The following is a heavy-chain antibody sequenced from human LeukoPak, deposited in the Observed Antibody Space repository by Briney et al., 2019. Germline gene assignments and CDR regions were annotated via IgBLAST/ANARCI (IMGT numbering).Heavy chain of an antibody. CDR1: GFTFSSYA. CDR3: AKDDSNYSFNFDY. V-gene: IGHV3-23*01. D-gene: IGHD4-11*01. Sequence: GGSLRLSCAASGFTFSSYAMSWVRQAPGKGLEWVSAISGSGGSTYYADSVKGRFTISRDNSKNTLYLQMNSLRDEDTAVYYCAKDDSNYSFNFDYWGQGTLVTVSS. CDR2: ISGSGGST. J-gene: IGHJ4*02.